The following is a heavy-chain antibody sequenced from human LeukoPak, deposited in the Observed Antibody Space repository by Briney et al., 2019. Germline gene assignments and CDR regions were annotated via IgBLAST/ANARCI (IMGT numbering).Heavy chain of an antibody. D-gene: IGHD5-24*01. J-gene: IGHJ3*02. CDR1: GSTFSSYS. Sequence: GGSLRLSCAASGSTFSSYSMNWVRQAPGKGLEWVSSISSSDGYIYYADSVKGRFTISRDNSKNTLYLQMGSLRAEDMAVYYCARVQGWLQSSHDAFDIWGQGTMVTVSS. V-gene: IGHV3-21*01. CDR2: ISSSDGYI. CDR3: ARVQGWLQSSHDAFDI.